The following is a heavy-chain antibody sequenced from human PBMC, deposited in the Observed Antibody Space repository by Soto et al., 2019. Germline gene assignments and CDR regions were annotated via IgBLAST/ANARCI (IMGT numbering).Heavy chain of an antibody. Sequence: ASVKVSCKASGYNFTNYGISWVRQATGHGLEWMGWINPNSGNIGYAQRFQGRVTMTRDTAIRTAYMEVSSLRSDDTAVYYCARGRASGSYYLPDYWGQGTLVTVSS. CDR2: INPNSGNI. CDR3: ARGRASGSYYLPDY. V-gene: IGHV1-8*02. D-gene: IGHD3-10*01. CDR1: GYNFTNYG. J-gene: IGHJ4*02.